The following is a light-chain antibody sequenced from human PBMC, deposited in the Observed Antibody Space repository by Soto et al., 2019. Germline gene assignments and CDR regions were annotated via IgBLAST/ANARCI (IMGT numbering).Light chain of an antibody. CDR3: QQYNSYPWT. V-gene: IGKV1-5*03. J-gene: IGKJ1*01. CDR2: KAS. CDR1: QSISIW. Sequence: DIQMTQSPSPLSASVGDRVTITCRAIQSISIWLAWYQQKPGKAPKLLIYKASTLESGVPSRFSGSGSGTEFTLTISRLQPDDFATFYCQQYNSYPWTFGQGTRVEIK.